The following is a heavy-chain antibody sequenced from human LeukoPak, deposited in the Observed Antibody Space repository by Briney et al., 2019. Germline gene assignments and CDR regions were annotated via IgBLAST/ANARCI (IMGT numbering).Heavy chain of an antibody. CDR3: ARDCSSSNNWFDS. CDR2: INPNSGGT. CDR1: GYTFTGYY. J-gene: IGHJ5*01. Sequence: ASVKVSCKASGYTFTGYYMYWVRQAPGQGLEWMGWINPNSGGTNYAQKFQGWVTMTRDTSISTAYMELSRLRSDDTAVYYCARDCSSSNNWFDSWGQGTLVTVSS. V-gene: IGHV1-2*04. D-gene: IGHD6-13*01.